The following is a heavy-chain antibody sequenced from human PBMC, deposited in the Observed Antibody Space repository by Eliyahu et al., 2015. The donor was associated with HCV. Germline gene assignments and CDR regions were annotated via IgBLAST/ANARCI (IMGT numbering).Heavy chain of an antibody. V-gene: IGHV4-59*01. Sequence: QVQLQESGPGLVKPSETLSXTCTVXGGSIXXYYWSWIRQPPGKGLGGVGXIYYRGSPNHNPALKSRVSISVDXSKNQFSLKLSSVTAADTAVYYCASGGGGIAMTGTGGWFDPWGQGTLVTVSS. CDR3: ASGGGGIAMTGTGGWFDP. CDR1: GGSIXXYY. D-gene: IGHD6-19*01. CDR2: IYYRGSP. J-gene: IGHJ5*02.